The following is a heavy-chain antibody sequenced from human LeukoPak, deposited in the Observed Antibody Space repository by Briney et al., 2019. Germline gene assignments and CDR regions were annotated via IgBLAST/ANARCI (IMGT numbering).Heavy chain of an antibody. CDR2: IKPDGSEK. V-gene: IGHV3-7*01. J-gene: IGHJ4*02. CDR1: GFTFSSYR. D-gene: IGHD6-13*01. CDR3: RYSSRGGFDY. Sequence: GGCLSLSCAASGFTFSSYRMSWVRRAPGKGLEWVANIKPDGSEKYYVDSVGGRFTISRDNAKNSLYLQMNSLRAEDTAVYYCRYSSRGGFDYWGQGTLVTVS.